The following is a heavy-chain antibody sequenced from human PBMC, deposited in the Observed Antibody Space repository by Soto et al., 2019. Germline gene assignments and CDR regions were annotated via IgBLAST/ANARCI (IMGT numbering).Heavy chain of an antibody. CDR2: VYSGAST. Sequence: EKGLEWLSIVYSGASTYYAGSVKGRFTISRDSSKNTIYLQMNTLRAEDTAMYFCVLASRRRHTTGRSGLGIPAEPLFLSRHS. D-gene: IGHD1-1*01. J-gene: IGHJ5*01. CDR3: VLASRRRHTTGRSGLGIPAEPLFLSRHS. V-gene: IGHV3-53*05.